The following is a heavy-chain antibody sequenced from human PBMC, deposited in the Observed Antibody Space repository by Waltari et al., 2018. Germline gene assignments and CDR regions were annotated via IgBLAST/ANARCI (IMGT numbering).Heavy chain of an antibody. J-gene: IGHJ3*02. V-gene: IGHV1-69*05. CDR1: GGTFSSYA. Sequence: QVQLVHSGAEVKTPGSSVKVSCKASGGTFSSYATSWLRQAPGQGLWWLGGIITIFGTANYAQKFQGRVTITTDESTSTAYMELSSLRSEDTAVYYCARRKTHPDCGGDCYSFAFDIWGQGTMVTVSS. D-gene: IGHD2-21*02. CDR2: IITIFGTA. CDR3: ARRKTHPDCGGDCYSFAFDI.